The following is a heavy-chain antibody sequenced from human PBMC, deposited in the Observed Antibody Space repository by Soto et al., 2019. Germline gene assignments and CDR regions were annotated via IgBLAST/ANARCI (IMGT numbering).Heavy chain of an antibody. CDR2: IYYTGNT. CDR1: GGSISGTY. V-gene: IGHV4-59*01. CDR3: AREVPAAGHFDY. J-gene: IGHJ4*02. Sequence: QVQLQESGPGLVKPSETLSLICTVSGGSISGTYWNWIRQPPGKGLEWIGYIYYTGNTHYNPSLRSRVTMSVDTSKNQFYLKLTSVTAADTAVYFCAREVPAAGHFDYWGQGALVTVSS. D-gene: IGHD6-13*01.